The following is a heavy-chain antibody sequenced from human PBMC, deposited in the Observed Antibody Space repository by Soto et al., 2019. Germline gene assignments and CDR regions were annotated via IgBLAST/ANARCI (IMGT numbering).Heavy chain of an antibody. CDR3: ARDKITGLFDY. CDR1: GGSFSGYY. J-gene: IGHJ4*02. Sequence: KPSETLSLTCAVYGGSFSGYYWTGIRQPPGTGLEWIGEINHSGSTNYNPSLKSRVTISVDTSKNQFSLKLTSVTAADTAVYYCARDKITGLFDYWGPGTLVTVSS. CDR2: INHSGST. V-gene: IGHV4-34*01. D-gene: IGHD2-8*02.